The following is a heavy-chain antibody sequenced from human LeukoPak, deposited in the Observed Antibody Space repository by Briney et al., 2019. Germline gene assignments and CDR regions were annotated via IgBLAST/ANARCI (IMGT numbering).Heavy chain of an antibody. J-gene: IGHJ4*02. CDR1: GFTFSSYS. CDR2: ISSSSNTI. Sequence: GGSLRLSCAASGFTFSSYSMNWVRQAPGKGLEWVSYISSSSNTIYYADSVKGRFTIYRDNAKNSLYLQMNSLRAEDTAVYYCARGDCSGGSCYLSLTTIDYWGQGTLVTVSS. V-gene: IGHV3-48*01. D-gene: IGHD2-15*01. CDR3: ARGDCSGGSCYLSLTTIDY.